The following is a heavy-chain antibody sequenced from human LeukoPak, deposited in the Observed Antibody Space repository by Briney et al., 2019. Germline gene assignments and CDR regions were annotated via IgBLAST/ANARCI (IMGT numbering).Heavy chain of an antibody. CDR3: ARPHLGYCSGGSCYGAWFDP. CDR2: ISAYNGNT. Sequence: ASVKVSCKASGYTFTSYGISWVRQAPGQGLEWMGWISAYNGNTNYAQKLQGRVTMTTDTSTSTAYMELRSLRSDDTAVYYCARPHLGYCSGGSCYGAWFDPWGQGTLVTVSP. V-gene: IGHV1-18*01. J-gene: IGHJ5*02. D-gene: IGHD2-15*01. CDR1: GYTFTSYG.